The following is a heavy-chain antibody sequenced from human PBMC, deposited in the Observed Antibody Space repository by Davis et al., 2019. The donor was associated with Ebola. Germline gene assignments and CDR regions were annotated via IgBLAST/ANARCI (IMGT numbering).Heavy chain of an antibody. CDR2: ISSRSYSI. CDR3: ARSNV. J-gene: IGHJ6*04. V-gene: IGHV3-21*01. Sequence: GESLKISCAASGFIFSTYSMNWVRQAPGKGLEWVSSISSRSYSIYYADSVKGRFTISRDNAKNSLYLQMNNLRAEDTAVYFCARSNVWGKGTTVTVSS. CDR1: GFIFSTYS.